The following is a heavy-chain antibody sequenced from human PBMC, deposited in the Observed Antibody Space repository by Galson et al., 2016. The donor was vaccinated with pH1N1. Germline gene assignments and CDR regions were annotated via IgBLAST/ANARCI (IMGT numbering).Heavy chain of an antibody. V-gene: IGHV5-51*03. J-gene: IGHJ4*02. CDR1: GYSFTSYW. D-gene: IGHD3-10*01. Sequence: QSGAEVKKPGESLKISCRGSGYSFTSYWIAWVRQKPGKGLEWMGIVYPGDSDTRYSPSFRGLFTFSADKSIGTAYLQWSSLEASDTAIYYCARLRGGITVVREVYFDPWGQGTLVTVSS. CDR3: ARLRGGITVVREVYFDP. CDR2: VYPGDSDT.